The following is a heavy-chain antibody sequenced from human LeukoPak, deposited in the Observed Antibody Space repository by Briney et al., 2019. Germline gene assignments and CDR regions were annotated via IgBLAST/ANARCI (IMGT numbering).Heavy chain of an antibody. CDR2: IIPIFGTA. Sequence: ASVKVSCKASGGTFSSYAISWVRQAPGQGLEWMGGIIPIFGTANYAQKFQGRVTITADKSTSTAYMELSSLRSEDTAVYYCAICIAAASIDYYYMDVWGKGTTVTVSS. J-gene: IGHJ6*03. D-gene: IGHD6-13*01. V-gene: IGHV1-69*06. CDR1: GGTFSSYA. CDR3: AICIAAASIDYYYMDV.